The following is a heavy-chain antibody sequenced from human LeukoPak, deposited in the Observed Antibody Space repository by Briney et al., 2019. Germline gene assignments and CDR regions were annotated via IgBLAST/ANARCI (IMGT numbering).Heavy chain of an antibody. CDR2: INHSGST. Sequence: SETLSLTCAVYGGSFSGYYWSWIRQPPGKGLEWIGEINHSGSTNYNPSLKSRVTISVDTSKNQFSLKLSSVTAADTAVYYCARVTYNIWSGYYVDYYYYTDVWGKGTTVTVSS. D-gene: IGHD3-3*01. V-gene: IGHV4-34*01. CDR1: GGSFSGYY. CDR3: ARVTYNIWSGYYVDYYYYTDV. J-gene: IGHJ6*03.